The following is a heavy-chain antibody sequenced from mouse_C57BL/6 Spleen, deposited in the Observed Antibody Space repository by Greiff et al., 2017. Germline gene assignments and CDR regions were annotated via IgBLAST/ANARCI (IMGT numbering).Heavy chain of an antibody. J-gene: IGHJ4*01. CDR2: IYPGSGST. Sequence: QVQLQQPGAELVKPGASVKMSCKASGYTFTSYWITWVKQRPGQGLEWIGDIYPGSGSTNYNEKFKGKATLTVDKSSSTAYMQLSSLTSEDSAVYDCAISSNDGVMDYWGQGTSVTVSS. D-gene: IGHD2-12*01. CDR1: GYTFTSYW. CDR3: AISSNDGVMDY. V-gene: IGHV1-55*01.